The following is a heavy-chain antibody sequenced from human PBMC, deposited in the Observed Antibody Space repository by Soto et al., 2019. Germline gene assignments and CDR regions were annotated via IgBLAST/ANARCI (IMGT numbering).Heavy chain of an antibody. Sequence: SETLSLTCTVSGGSISRYYWSWIRQPPGKGLEWIGFVYNSGSTYYNPSLKSRVTISVDTSKNQFSLKLSSVSAADTAVYYCASMGYYYGSGSYPLDYWGQGTLVTVSS. CDR1: GGSISRYY. CDR3: ASMGYYYGSGSYPLDY. CDR2: VYNSGST. J-gene: IGHJ4*02. V-gene: IGHV4-59*08. D-gene: IGHD3-10*01.